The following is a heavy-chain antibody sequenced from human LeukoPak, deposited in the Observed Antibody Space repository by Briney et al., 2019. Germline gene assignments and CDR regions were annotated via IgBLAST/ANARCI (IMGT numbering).Heavy chain of an antibody. CDR2: IDYSGST. Sequence: SETLSLTCTVSGGSISSSSYYWGWIPQPPGKGLEGIGSIDYSGSTYYNPTLQSPVTISLDTTQNHFSLKLSSVTAVDTAVYYCARHAQRYCSSTSCWGGFDYWGQGTLVTVAS. J-gene: IGHJ4*02. D-gene: IGHD2-2*01. V-gene: IGHV4-39*01. CDR3: ARHAQRYCSSTSCWGGFDY. CDR1: GGSISSSSYY.